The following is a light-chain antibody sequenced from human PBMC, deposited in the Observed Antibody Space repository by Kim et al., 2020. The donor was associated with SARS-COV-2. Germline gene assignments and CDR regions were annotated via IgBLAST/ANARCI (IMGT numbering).Light chain of an antibody. J-gene: IGLJ3*02. V-gene: IGLV8-61*01. CDR3: VLYMGSGINWV. CDR2: NTT. CDR1: SGSVSATYY. Sequence: GSVTLTCGLNSGSVSATYYPSLYQQTPGQAPRTLIYNTTTRSSGVPDRFSGSILGNKAALTITGAQADDESDYYCVLYMGSGINWVFGGGTQLTVL.